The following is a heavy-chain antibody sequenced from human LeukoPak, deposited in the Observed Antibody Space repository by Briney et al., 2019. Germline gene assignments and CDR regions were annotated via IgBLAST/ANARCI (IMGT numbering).Heavy chain of an antibody. J-gene: IGHJ4*02. V-gene: IGHV1-18*01. CDR3: ARGHRYYYDSSGYYSL. Sequence: GASVKVSCKASGYTFTSYGISWVRQAPGQGLEWMGLISAYNGNTNYAQKLQGRVTMTTDTSTSTAYMELRSLRSDDTAVYYCARGHRYYYDSSGYYSLWGQGTLVTVSS. D-gene: IGHD3-22*01. CDR1: GYTFTSYG. CDR2: ISAYNGNT.